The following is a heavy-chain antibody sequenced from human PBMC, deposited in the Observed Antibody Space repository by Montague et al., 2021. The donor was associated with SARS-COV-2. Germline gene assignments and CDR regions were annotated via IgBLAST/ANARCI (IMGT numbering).Heavy chain of an antibody. CDR2: IYYSGST. CDR3: ARDIRIPMLIVIQGYGMDV. J-gene: IGHJ6*02. Sequence: SETLSLTCTVSGGSISSSSSYWGWLRQPPGMGLEWIGSIYYSGSTYYNPSLKSRITISVDMSKNQFSLRLTSVTAADTAVYYCARDIRIPMLIVIQGYGMDVWGQGTTVTVSS. D-gene: IGHD3-22*01. CDR1: GGSISSSSSY. V-gene: IGHV4-39*07.